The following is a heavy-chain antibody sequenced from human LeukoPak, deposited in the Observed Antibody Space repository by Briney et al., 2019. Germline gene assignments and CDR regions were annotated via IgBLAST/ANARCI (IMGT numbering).Heavy chain of an antibody. J-gene: IGHJ6*02. CDR2: ISSSSSYT. Sequence: GGSLRLSCAASGFTFSDYYMSWIRQAPGKGLEWVSYISSSSSYTNYADSVKGGFTISRDNAKNSLYLQMNSLRAEDTAVYYCARDWYCSSTNCRYYYGMDVWGQGTTVTVSS. V-gene: IGHV3-11*05. CDR1: GFTFSDYY. CDR3: ARDWYCSSTNCRYYYGMDV. D-gene: IGHD2-2*01.